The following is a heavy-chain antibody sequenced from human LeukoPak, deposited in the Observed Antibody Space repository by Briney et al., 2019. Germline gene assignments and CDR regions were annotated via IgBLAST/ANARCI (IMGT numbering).Heavy chain of an antibody. V-gene: IGHV3-48*04. CDR3: ARGRDLFDS. CDR2: IFSSSATI. CDR1: GFTLNTYS. Sequence: GGSLRLSCVASGFTLNTYSMNWFRQAPGEGRGWISYIFSSSATIYYADSVKGRFTISRDNAKNSLYLQMNSLRAGDTAVYYCARGRDLFDSWGQGTLVIVSA. J-gene: IGHJ4*02.